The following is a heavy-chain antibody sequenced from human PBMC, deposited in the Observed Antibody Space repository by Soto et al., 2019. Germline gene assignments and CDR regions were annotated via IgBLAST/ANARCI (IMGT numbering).Heavy chain of an antibody. CDR1: GGTFSSYA. J-gene: IGHJ4*02. Sequence: QVRLVQSGAEVKKPGSSVMVSCKASGGTFSSYALSWVRPAPGQGLEWMGGIIPIFGTANYAQKFQGRVTITADKSTSTAYMELSSLRSEDTAVYYCAQSGPRGATNYWGQGTLVTVSS. CDR2: IIPIFGTA. V-gene: IGHV1-69*06. D-gene: IGHD1-26*01. CDR3: AQSGPRGATNY.